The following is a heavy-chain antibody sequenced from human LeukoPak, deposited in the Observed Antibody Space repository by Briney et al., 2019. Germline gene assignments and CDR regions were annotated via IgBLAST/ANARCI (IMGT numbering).Heavy chain of an antibody. CDR3: TRVGYIDEGIDY. CDR2: IKQDGSEK. V-gene: IGHV3-7*04. CDR1: GFTFSDYY. Sequence: PGGSLRLSCAASGFTFSDYYMSWIRQAPGKGLEWVANIKQDGSEKSYVDSVKGRFTISRDNAKNSLYLQMNSLRAEDTAIYYCTRVGYIDEGIDYWGQGTLVTVSS. J-gene: IGHJ4*02. D-gene: IGHD5-24*01.